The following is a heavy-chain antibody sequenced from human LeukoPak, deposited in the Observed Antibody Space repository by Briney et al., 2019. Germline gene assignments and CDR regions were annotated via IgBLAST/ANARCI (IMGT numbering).Heavy chain of an antibody. CDR2: IIPIFGTA. J-gene: IGHJ4*02. V-gene: IGHV1-69*13. CDR3: ARSPSYGGNSFFDY. Sequence: ASVKVSCKASGGTFSSYAISWVRQAPGQGLEWMGGIIPIFGTANYAQKFQGRVMITADESTSTAYMELSSLRSEDTAVYYCARSPSYGGNSFFDYWGQGTLVTVSS. D-gene: IGHD4-23*01. CDR1: GGTFSSYA.